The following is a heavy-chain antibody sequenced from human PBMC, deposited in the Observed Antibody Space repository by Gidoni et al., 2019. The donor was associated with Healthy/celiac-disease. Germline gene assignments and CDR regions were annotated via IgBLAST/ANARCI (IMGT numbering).Heavy chain of an antibody. CDR3: ARDHSSGWYGY. J-gene: IGHJ4*02. CDR1: GFAFSSYS. Sequence: EVQLVESGGGLVKPGGSLILSCAASGFAFSSYSMNWVGQAPGKGLEWVSSISSSSSYIYYADSVKGRFTISRDNAKNSLYLQMNSLRAEDTAVYYCARDHSSGWYGYWGQGTLVTVSS. V-gene: IGHV3-21*01. D-gene: IGHD6-19*01. CDR2: ISSSSSYI.